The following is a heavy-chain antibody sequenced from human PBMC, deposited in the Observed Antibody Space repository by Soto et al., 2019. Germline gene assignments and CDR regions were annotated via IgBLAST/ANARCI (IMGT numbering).Heavy chain of an antibody. CDR2: ISYDGSNK. D-gene: IGHD6-13*01. CDR3: AKHGSSSWYYFDY. Sequence: GGSLRLSCAASGFTFSSYGMHCVRQAPCKGLEWVAVISYDGSNKYYADSVKGRFTISRDNSKNTLYLQMNSLRAEDTAVYYCAKHGSSSWYYFDYWGQGTRVTVSS. CDR1: GFTFSSYG. J-gene: IGHJ4*02. V-gene: IGHV3-30*18.